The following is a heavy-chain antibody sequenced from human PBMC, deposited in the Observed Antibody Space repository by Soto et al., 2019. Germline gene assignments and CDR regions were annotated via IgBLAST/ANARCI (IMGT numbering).Heavy chain of an antibody. D-gene: IGHD1-20*01. CDR2: ISRGSDYI. CDR3: AKDSGCVNNACAYDP. CDR1: GFSFSDYT. J-gene: IGHJ5*02. V-gene: IGHV3-21*01. Sequence: EVHLVESGGGLVKPGGSLRLTCAGSGFSFSDYTMNWVRQAPGKGLEWVSSISRGSDYIFYADTVKGRFTISRDNARNSLYLQMSSLSAEDTAVYYCAKDSGCVNNACAYDPWGQGTLVSVSS.